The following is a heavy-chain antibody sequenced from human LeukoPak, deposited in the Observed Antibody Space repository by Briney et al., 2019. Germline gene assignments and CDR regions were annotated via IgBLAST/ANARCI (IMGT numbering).Heavy chain of an antibody. Sequence: SETLSLTCAVYGGSFSGYYWSWIRQPPGKGLEWIGEINHSGSTYYSPSLKSRLTISVDTSKNQFSLRLASVTAADTAVYYCASAPRRGSIGGLDYWGQGILVTVSS. V-gene: IGHV4-34*01. CDR2: INHSGST. J-gene: IGHJ4*02. CDR1: GGSFSGYY. CDR3: ASAPRRGSIGGLDY. D-gene: IGHD3-10*01.